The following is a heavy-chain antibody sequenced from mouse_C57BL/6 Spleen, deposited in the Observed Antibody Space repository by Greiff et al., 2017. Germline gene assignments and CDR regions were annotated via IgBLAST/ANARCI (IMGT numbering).Heavy chain of an antibody. D-gene: IGHD1-1*01. Sequence: QVHVKQSGAELVKPGASVKISCKASGYAFSSYWMNWVKQRPGKGLEWIGQIYPGDGDTNYNGKFKGKATLTADKSSSTAYMQLSSLTSEDSAVYFCAREGYYGSPFAYWGQGTLVTVSA. CDR1: GYAFSSYW. V-gene: IGHV1-80*01. CDR2: IYPGDGDT. J-gene: IGHJ3*01. CDR3: AREGYYGSPFAY.